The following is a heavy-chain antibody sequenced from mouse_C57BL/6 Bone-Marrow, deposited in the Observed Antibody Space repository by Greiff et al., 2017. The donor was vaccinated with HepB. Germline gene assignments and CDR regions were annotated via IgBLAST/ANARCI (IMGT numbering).Heavy chain of an antibody. D-gene: IGHD1-1*01. CDR3: AREGTTVVYFDY. J-gene: IGHJ2*01. CDR1: GFTFSSYA. CDR2: ISDGGSYT. Sequence: EVQGVESGGGLVKPGGSLKLSCAASGFTFSSYAMSWVRQTPEKRLEWVATISDGGSYTYYPDNVKGRFTISRDNAKNNLYLQMSHLKSEDTAMYYCAREGTTVVYFDYWGQGTTLTVSS. V-gene: IGHV5-4*01.